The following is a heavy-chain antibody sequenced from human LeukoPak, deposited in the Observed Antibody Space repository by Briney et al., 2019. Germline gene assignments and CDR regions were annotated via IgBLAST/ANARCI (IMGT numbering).Heavy chain of an antibody. CDR2: IDDGGNT. CDR1: GGSFSGYF. V-gene: IGHV4-34*01. J-gene: IGHJ3*02. CDR3: ARFSRITWGDWGDAFDI. D-gene: IGHD2-21*02. Sequence: SETLSLTCSVYGGSFSGYFWSWIRQSPGKGLEWIGEIDDGGNTNYNPSLMSRVIVSMEKSKKQFSLVMRSVAAADTAVYYCARFSRITWGDWGDAFDIWGQGTTVIVSS.